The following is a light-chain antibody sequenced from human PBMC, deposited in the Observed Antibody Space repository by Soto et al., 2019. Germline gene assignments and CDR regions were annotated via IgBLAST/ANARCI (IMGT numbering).Light chain of an antibody. J-gene: IGLJ2*01. CDR3: SSFVGGDSFDVI. CDR2: EGS. CDR1: SSDVGSYNL. V-gene: IGLV2-14*02. Sequence: QSALTQPASVSGSPGQSITISCTGTSSDVGSYNLVSWYQQHPGKAPKLMIYEGSKRPSGVSNRFSGSKSGNTASLTVSGLRADDEAVYYCSSFVGGDSFDVIFGGGTKVTVL.